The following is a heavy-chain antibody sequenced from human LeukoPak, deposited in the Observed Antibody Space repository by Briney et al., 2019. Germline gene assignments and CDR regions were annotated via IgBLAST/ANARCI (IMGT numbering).Heavy chain of an antibody. J-gene: IGHJ3*02. CDR3: ARALPSPLYSGSYADAFDI. D-gene: IGHD1-26*01. V-gene: IGHV3-33*01. Sequence: PGGSLRLSCAASGFSFNYYGMHWVRQAPGKGLEWVAVIWYDGSNKYYGNSVKGRFTVSRDTSKNTLYLQMNSLRGDDTAVYYCARALPSPLYSGSYADAFDIWGQGTMVTVSS. CDR1: GFSFNYYG. CDR2: IWYDGSNK.